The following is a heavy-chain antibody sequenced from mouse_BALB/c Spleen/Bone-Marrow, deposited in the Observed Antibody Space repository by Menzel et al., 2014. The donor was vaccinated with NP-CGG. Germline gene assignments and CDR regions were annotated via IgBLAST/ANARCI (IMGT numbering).Heavy chain of an antibody. CDR3: ARAGLSTDY. V-gene: IGHV1-80*01. J-gene: IGHJ2*02. Sequence: QVQLQQSGAELVRPGSSVKISCKTSGYAFSFCWMNWVKQRPGQGLEWIGQVYPGDGDTNYNGKFKGKATLTADTSSGTAYMQLSSLTSEDSAVYFCARAGLSTDYWGQGTSLTVSS. D-gene: IGHD1-1*01. CDR2: VYPGDGDT. CDR1: GYAFSFCW.